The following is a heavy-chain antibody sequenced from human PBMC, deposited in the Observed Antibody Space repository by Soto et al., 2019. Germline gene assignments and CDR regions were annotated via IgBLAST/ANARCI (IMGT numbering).Heavy chain of an antibody. Sequence: PSETLSLTCAVYGGSFSGYYWSWIRQPPGKGLEWIGEINHSGSTNYNPSLKSRVTISVDTSKNQFSLKLSSVTAADTAVYYCASGTYYDYVWGSSAGAFDIWGQGTMVT. D-gene: IGHD3-16*01. CDR3: ASGTYYDYVWGSSAGAFDI. V-gene: IGHV4-34*01. CDR1: GGSFSGYY. CDR2: INHSGST. J-gene: IGHJ3*02.